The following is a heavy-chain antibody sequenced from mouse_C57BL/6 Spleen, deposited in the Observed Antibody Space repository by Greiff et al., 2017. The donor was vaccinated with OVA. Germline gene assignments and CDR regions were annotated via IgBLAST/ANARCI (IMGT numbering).Heavy chain of an antibody. J-gene: IGHJ2*01. D-gene: IGHD2-2*01. CDR3: ARGDYGFY. V-gene: IGHV3-6*01. Sequence: DVHLVESGPGLVKPSQSPSLTCSVTGYSITSGYYWNWIRQFPGNKLEWMGYISYDGSNNYNPSLKNRISITRDTSKNQFFLKLNSVTTEDTATYYCARGDYGFYWGQGTTLTVSS. CDR1: GYSITSGYY. CDR2: ISYDGSN.